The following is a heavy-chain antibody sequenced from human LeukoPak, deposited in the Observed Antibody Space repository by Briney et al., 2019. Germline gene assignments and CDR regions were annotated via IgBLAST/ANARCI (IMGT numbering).Heavy chain of an antibody. V-gene: IGHV4-34*01. CDR2: INHSGST. J-gene: IGHJ6*02. CDR1: GGSFSGYY. D-gene: IGHD7-27*01. Sequence: SETLSLTCAVYGGSFSGYYWSWIRQPPGKGLEWIGEINHSGSTNYNPSLKSRVTISVDTSKNQCSLRLSSVTAADTAVYYCARGGDPHYGMDVWGQGTTVTVSS. CDR3: ARGGDPHYGMDV.